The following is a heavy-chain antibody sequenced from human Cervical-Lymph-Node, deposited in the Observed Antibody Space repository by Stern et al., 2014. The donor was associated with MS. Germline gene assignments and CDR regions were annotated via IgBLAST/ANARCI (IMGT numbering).Heavy chain of an antibody. J-gene: IGHJ6*02. CDR1: GFTVSSNY. Sequence: VQLAESGGGLIQPGGSLRLSCAASGFTVSSNYMSWVRQAPGKGLEWVSVIYSGGSTCYADSVKGRFPISRDNSKITLYLQMNSRRAEDTAVYYCARDSCSSPSCYRWGFYYYGMVVWGQGTTVTVSS. CDR2: IYSGGST. D-gene: IGHD2-2*02. V-gene: IGHV3-53*01. CDR3: ARDSCSSPSCYRWGFYYYGMVV.